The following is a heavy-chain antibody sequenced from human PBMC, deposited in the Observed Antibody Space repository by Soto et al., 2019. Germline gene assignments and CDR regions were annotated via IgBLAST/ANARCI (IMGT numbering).Heavy chain of an antibody. D-gene: IGHD5-12*01. CDR1: GYTFTGHY. V-gene: IGHV1-2*02. J-gene: IGHJ4*02. Sequence: ASVKVSCKASGYTFTGHYIHWVRQAPEQGPEWMGEVGPESGATRYAQKFQGRVTMTRDMSITTVYMELSNLSPDDTAVYYCGRGRSGQIVVFYWGQGTPVTVSS. CDR3: GRGRSGQIVVFY. CDR2: VGPESGAT.